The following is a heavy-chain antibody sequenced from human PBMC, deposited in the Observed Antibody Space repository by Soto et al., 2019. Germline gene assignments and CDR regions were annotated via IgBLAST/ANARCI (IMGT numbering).Heavy chain of an antibody. Sequence: EVQLLESGGGLVQPGGSLRLSCAASGFTFSVYAMSWVRQAPGKGLEWVSTFSGSDDSTDYADSVKGRFTITRDNSKNTLYLHMSSLRAEDTAIYYWAKDKFKGAFDLWGQGTMVTVSS. V-gene: IGHV3-23*01. CDR2: FSGSDDST. CDR3: AKDKFKGAFDL. CDR1: GFTFSVYA. J-gene: IGHJ3*01.